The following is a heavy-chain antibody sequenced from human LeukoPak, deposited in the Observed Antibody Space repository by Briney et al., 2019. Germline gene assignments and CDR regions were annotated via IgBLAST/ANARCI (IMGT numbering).Heavy chain of an antibody. CDR3: ARIRMVRGVPYYFDY. D-gene: IGHD3-10*01. J-gene: IGHJ4*02. V-gene: IGHV1-46*01. CDR1: GYTFTSYY. Sequence: VASVKVSCTASGYTFTSYYMHWVRQAPGQGLEWMGIINPSGGNTSYAQKFQGRVTMTRDTSTSTVYMELSSLRSEDTAVYYCARIRMVRGVPYYFDYWGQGTLVTVSS. CDR2: INPSGGNT.